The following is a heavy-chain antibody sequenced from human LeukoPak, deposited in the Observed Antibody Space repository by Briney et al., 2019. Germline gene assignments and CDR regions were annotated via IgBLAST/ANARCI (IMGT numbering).Heavy chain of an antibody. CDR1: GFTVSSNY. J-gene: IGHJ5*02. CDR3: ARERLSYDSSDYINWFDP. CDR2: IYSGGST. Sequence: GGSLRLSCAASGFTVSSNYMSWVRQAPGKGLEWVSVIYSGGSTYYADSVKGRFTISRHNSKNTLYLQMNSLRAEDTAVYYCARERLSYDSSDYINWFDPWAREPWSPSPQ. D-gene: IGHD3-22*01. V-gene: IGHV3-53*04.